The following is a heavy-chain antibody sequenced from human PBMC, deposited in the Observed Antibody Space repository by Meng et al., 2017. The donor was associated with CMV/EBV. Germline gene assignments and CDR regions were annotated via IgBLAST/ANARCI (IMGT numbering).Heavy chain of an antibody. Sequence: GQLQDSGPGLVKPSETRPLTCPVSGGSISSYYWSWIRQPAGKGLEWIGRIYTSGSTNYNPSLKSRVTMSVDTSKNQFSLKLSSVTAADTAVYYCAREMPIAAAGCFDYWGQGTLVTVSS. CDR3: AREMPIAAAGCFDY. D-gene: IGHD6-13*01. J-gene: IGHJ4*02. CDR2: IYTSGST. V-gene: IGHV4-4*07. CDR1: GGSISSYY.